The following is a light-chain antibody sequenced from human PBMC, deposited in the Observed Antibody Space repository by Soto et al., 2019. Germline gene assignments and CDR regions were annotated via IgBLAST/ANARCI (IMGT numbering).Light chain of an antibody. CDR3: QQRSQWPPMYT. CDR1: QSVSSY. J-gene: IGKJ2*01. V-gene: IGKV3-11*01. CDR2: DAS. Sequence: EIVLTQSPATLSLSPGERATLSCRASQSVSSYLAWYQQKPGQAPRLLIYDASNRATGIPARFSGSGSGTDFTLTISSLEPEEVAVYYCQQRSQWPPMYTFGQVTKLEIK.